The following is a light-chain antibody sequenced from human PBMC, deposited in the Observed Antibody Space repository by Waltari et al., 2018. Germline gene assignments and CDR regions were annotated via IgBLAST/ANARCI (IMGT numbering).Light chain of an antibody. CDR1: KLGDKY. CDR3: QAWDSSTVV. V-gene: IGLV3-1*01. J-gene: IGLJ2*01. CDR2: QDN. Sequence: SYELTQPPSVSVSPGQTASITCSGDKLGDKYASWYQQKPGQSPVLVIYQDNQRPSGIPERFSGSNSGNTATLTISGTQTMDEADYYCQAWDSSTVVFGGGTELTVL.